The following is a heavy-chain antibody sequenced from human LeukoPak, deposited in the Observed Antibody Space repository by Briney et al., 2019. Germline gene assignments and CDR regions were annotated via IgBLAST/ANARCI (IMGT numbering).Heavy chain of an antibody. V-gene: IGHV4-34*01. Sequence: SETLSLTCAVYGGSFSGYYWSWIRQPPGKGLEWIGEINHSGSTNYNPSLKSRVTISVDTSKNQFSLKLSSVTAADTAVYYCARAFSSSWSRAFDIWGQGTMVTVSS. J-gene: IGHJ3*02. CDR3: ARAFSSSWSRAFDI. D-gene: IGHD6-13*01. CDR1: GGSFSGYY. CDR2: INHSGST.